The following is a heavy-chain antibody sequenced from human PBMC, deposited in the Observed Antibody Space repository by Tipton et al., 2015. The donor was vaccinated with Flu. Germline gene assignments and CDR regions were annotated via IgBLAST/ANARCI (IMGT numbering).Heavy chain of an antibody. J-gene: IGHJ4*02. D-gene: IGHD3-3*01. CDR2: IKQDGSQK. V-gene: IGHV3-7*03. CDR3: ARASGVLEWRSWTFDS. Sequence: SLRLSCAASGFTSSLYWMTWVRQAPGKGLEWVANIKQDGSQKYYLDSVKGRFTISRDNARSSLYLHMNSLRADDTAVYYCARASGVLEWRSWTFDSWGKGTLVTVSS. CDR1: GFTSSLYW.